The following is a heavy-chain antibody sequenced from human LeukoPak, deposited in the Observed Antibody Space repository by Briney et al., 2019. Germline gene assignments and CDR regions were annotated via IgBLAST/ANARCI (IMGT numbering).Heavy chain of an antibody. D-gene: IGHD1-26*01. J-gene: IGHJ4*02. CDR3: AREVVGATPGRFDY. Sequence: SETLSLTCTVSGGSISSGGYYWSWIRQHPGKGLEWIGSIYYSGSTYYNPSLKSRVTISVDTSKNQFSLKLSSVTAADTAVYYCAREVVGATPGRFDYWGQGTLVTVSS. V-gene: IGHV4-39*07. CDR1: GGSISSGGYY. CDR2: IYYSGST.